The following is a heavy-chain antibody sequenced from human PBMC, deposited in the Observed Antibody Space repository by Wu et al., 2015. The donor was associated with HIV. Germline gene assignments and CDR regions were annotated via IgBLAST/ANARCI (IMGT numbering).Heavy chain of an antibody. J-gene: IGHJ3*02. Sequence: QVQLVQSGAEVKKPGSSVKVSCKASGGTFSSYAISWVRQAPGQGLEWMGGIIPIFGTANYAQKFQGRVTITTDESTSTAYMELSSLRSEDTAVYYCASGYCGGDRYLYAFDIWGQGTMVTVSS. CDR3: ASGYCGGDRYLYAFDI. V-gene: IGHV1-69*05. CDR2: IIPIFGTA. CDR1: GGTFSSYA. D-gene: IGHD2-21*02.